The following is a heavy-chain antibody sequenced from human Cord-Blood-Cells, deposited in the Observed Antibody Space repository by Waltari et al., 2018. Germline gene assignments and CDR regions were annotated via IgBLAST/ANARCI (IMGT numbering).Heavy chain of an antibody. CDR2: INHSGST. V-gene: IGHV4-34*01. CDR1: GGSFSGYY. CDR3: ARTGYYDILTGYYFDY. Sequence: QVQLQQWGAGLLKPSATLSLTCAGYGGSFSGYYWSWIRQPPGKGLEWIGEINHSGSTNYNPSLKSRVTISVDTSKNQFSLKLSSVTAADTAVYYCARTGYYDILTGYYFDYWGQGTLVTVSS. D-gene: IGHD3-9*01. J-gene: IGHJ4*02.